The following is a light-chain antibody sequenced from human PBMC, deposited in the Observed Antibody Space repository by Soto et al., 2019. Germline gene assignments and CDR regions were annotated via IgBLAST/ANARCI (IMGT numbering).Light chain of an antibody. CDR1: SSNIGAGYD. CDR3: QSYDSSLSGYV. Sequence: QSVLTKPPSVSGAAGQMVTISCTGSSSNIGAGYDVHWYQQLPGTAPKLLIYGNSNRPSGVPDRFSGSKSGTSASLAITGLQAEDEADYYCQSYDSSLSGYVFGTGTKVTVL. CDR2: GNS. V-gene: IGLV1-40*01. J-gene: IGLJ1*01.